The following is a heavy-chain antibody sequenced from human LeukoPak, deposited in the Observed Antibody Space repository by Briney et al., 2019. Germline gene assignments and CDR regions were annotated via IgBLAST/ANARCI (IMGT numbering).Heavy chain of an antibody. J-gene: IGHJ3*02. CDR3: ARAWGYSYGSPEWAFDI. D-gene: IGHD5-18*01. CDR1: GGTFSSYA. V-gene: IGHV1-69*05. Sequence: APVKGSCKASGGTFSSYAISWGRQAPGQGLEWVGGVIPIFGTANYAQKFQGRVTITTDESTSTAYMELSSLRSEDTAVYYCARAWGYSYGSPEWAFDIWGQGTMVTVSS. CDR2: VIPIFGTA.